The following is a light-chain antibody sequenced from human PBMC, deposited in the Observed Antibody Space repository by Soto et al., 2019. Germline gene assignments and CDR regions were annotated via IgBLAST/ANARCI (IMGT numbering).Light chain of an antibody. CDR1: SSDVGGFNY. V-gene: IGLV2-14*03. CDR3: SSRTTSSTVYV. J-gene: IGLJ1*01. CDR2: EVS. Sequence: LTQPDSVSGSPGQSITISCTGTSSDVGGFNYVSWYQQHPGKAPKLMIYEVSNRPSGVSNRFSGSKSGNTASLTISGLQAEDEANYFCSSRTTSSTVYVFGTGTKVTV.